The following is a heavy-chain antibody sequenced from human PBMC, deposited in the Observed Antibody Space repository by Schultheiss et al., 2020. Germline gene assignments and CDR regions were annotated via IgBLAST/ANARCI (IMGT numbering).Heavy chain of an antibody. CDR3: AKSLES. CDR2: INSDGSAT. J-gene: IGHJ4*02. V-gene: IGHV3-74*01. D-gene: IGHD1-1*01. CDR1: GFTFSTYW. Sequence: GGSLRLSCVASGFTFSTYWMHWVRQAPGKGLVWVSRINSDGSATSYADSVKGRFTISRDNAKNTVYLQMNSLRVDDTAVYYCAKSLESWGQGTLVTVSS.